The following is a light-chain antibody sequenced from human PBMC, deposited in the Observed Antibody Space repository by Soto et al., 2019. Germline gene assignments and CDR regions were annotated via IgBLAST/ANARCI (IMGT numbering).Light chain of an antibody. V-gene: IGLV2-11*01. CDR3: CSYAPGVV. J-gene: IGLJ2*01. CDR2: DVS. CDR1: SSDVGGYNY. Sequence: QSALTQPRSVSGSPGQSVTISCTGTSSDVGGYNYVSWYQQHPGKAPKLMIYDVSKRPSGVPDRFSGSKSGNTASLTISGRQAEDEADSYCCSYAPGVVFGGGTKLTAL.